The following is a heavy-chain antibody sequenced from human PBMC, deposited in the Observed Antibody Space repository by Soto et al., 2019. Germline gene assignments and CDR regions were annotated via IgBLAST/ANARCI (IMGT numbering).Heavy chain of an antibody. D-gene: IGHD5-18*01. V-gene: IGHV1-46*01. J-gene: IGHJ4*02. CDR1: GYTFTYYH. CDR3: ARVPYSYGLLFYLDY. CDR2: INPNGGDT. Sequence: QVQLVQSGAEVKKPGASVKVSCKASGYTFTYYHVHWVRQAPGQGLEWMGIINPNGGDTTYAQKFQGRVTMTRDTSTSTVYMEVSSLRSEDTALYSCARVPYSYGLLFYLDYWGQGTLVTVSS.